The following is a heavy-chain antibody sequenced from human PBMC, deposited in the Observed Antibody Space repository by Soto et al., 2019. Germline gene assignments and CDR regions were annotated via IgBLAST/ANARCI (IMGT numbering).Heavy chain of an antibody. CDR3: ARDPDNWFDP. V-gene: IGHV6-1*01. Sequence: SQTLSLTCVISGDSVSSNSAAWNWIRQSPSRGLEWLGRTYYRSKWYYDYAVSMRSRITINSDTSKNQFSLQLTSVTPEDTAVYFCARDPDNWFDPWGQGSMVTVSS. CDR2: TYYRSKWYY. CDR1: GDSVSSNSAA. J-gene: IGHJ5*02.